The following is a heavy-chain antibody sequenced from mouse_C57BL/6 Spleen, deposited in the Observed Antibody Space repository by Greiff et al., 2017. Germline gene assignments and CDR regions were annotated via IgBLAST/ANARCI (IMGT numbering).Heavy chain of an antibody. V-gene: IGHV1-64*01. CDR2: IHPNSGST. CDR3: ARPLTYDYDDGYFDY. CDR1: GYTFTSYW. Sequence: QVQLQQPGAELVKPGASVKLSCKASGYTFTSYWMHWVKQRPGQGLEWIGMIHPNSGSTNYNEKFKSKATLTVDKSSSTAYMQLSSLTSEDSAVYYCARPLTYDYDDGYFDYWGQGTTLTVSS. J-gene: IGHJ2*01. D-gene: IGHD2-4*01.